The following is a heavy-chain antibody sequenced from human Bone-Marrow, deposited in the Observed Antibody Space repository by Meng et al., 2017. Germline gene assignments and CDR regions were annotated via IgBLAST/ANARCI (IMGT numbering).Heavy chain of an antibody. CDR3: ARDEDISAAGKLFGDY. J-gene: IGHJ4*02. CDR2: INPNSGGT. D-gene: IGHD6-13*01. CDR1: GFTFTSSA. Sequence: ASVKVSCKASGFTFTSSAMQWVRQAPGQGLEWMGWINPNSGGTNYAQKFQGRVTMTRDTSISTAYMELSRLRSDDTAVYYCARDEDISAAGKLFGDYWGQGTLVTVSS. V-gene: IGHV1-2*02.